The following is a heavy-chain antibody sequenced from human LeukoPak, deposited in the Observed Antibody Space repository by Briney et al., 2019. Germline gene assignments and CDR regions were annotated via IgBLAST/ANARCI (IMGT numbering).Heavy chain of an antibody. Sequence: PSETLSLTCAVSGGSISSSNWWSWVRQPPGKGLEWIGEIYHSGSTNYNPSLKSRVTISVDKSKNQFSLKLSSVTAADTAVYYCAAVAYYYDSSGYLYYFDYWGQGTLVTVSS. J-gene: IGHJ4*02. V-gene: IGHV4-4*02. CDR1: GGSISSSNW. D-gene: IGHD3-22*01. CDR3: AAVAYYYDSSGYLYYFDY. CDR2: IYHSGST.